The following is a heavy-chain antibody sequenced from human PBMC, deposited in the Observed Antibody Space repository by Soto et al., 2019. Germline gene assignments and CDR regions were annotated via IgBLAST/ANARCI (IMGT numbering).Heavy chain of an antibody. CDR2: IYHSGST. Sequence: SETLSLTCAVSGGSISSGGYSWSWIRQPPGKGLEWIGYIYHSGSTYYNPSLKSRVTISVDRSKNQFSLKLSSVTAADTAVYYCATLPPRIVVTLLPIPTWGQGILVTVSS. D-gene: IGHD2-21*01. CDR1: GGSISSGGYS. V-gene: IGHV4-30-2*01. CDR3: ATLPPRIVVTLLPIPT. J-gene: IGHJ5*02.